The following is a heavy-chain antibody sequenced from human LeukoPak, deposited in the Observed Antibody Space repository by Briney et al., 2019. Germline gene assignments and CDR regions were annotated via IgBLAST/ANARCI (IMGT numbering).Heavy chain of an antibody. CDR3: ARIYSRGWSLDY. Sequence: GSLRLSCAASGFTFSSYSMNWVRQPPGKGLEWIGEINQSGRTNYNPSLKSRVTISVDTSKKHFSLKLSSVTAADTAVYYCARIYSRGWSLDYWGQGTLVTVSS. D-gene: IGHD6-19*01. J-gene: IGHJ4*02. V-gene: IGHV4-34*01. CDR2: INQSGRT. CDR1: GFTFSSYS.